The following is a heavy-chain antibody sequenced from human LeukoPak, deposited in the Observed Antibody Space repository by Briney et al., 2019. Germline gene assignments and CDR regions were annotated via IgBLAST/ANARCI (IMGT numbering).Heavy chain of an antibody. CDR3: ARGQTIVGATGDF. CDR2: INHSGST. CDR1: GGSFSXXX. J-gene: IGHJ4*02. V-gene: IGHV4-34*01. D-gene: IGHD1-26*01. Sequence: PSETLSLTCAVYGGSFSXXXXXXXXXXXGXXLXXIGEINHSGSTNYNPSLKSXVTISVXTXKNQFSLKLSSVTAADTAVYYCARGQTIVGATGDFWGQGTLVTVSS.